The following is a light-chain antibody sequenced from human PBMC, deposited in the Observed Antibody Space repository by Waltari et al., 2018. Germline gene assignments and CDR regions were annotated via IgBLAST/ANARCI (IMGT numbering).Light chain of an antibody. CDR2: KAS. CDR1: QTISNW. V-gene: IGKV1-5*03. Sequence: DIQITQSPSTLPASVGDRVTITCRASQTISNWLAWYQQKAGKAPKLLIQKASSLESGVPSRFSGSGSGTEFTLTISSLQPDDFATYYCEYSGTFGQGTKLEI. CDR3: EYSGT. J-gene: IGKJ2*01.